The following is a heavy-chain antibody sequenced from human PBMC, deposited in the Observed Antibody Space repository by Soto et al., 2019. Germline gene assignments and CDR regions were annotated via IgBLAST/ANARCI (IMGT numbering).Heavy chain of an antibody. V-gene: IGHV3-7*03. CDR3: TRDTTWKLDS. CDR2: IKQDGSDY. J-gene: IGHJ4*02. Sequence: EVQLVESGGGLVQPGGSPRLSCAASGFTFSNYWMTWVRQAPGKGLEWVANIKQDGSDYNHVGSVQGRFTISRDNAKNSLYLEMNSLRVEDTAVYYCTRDTTWKLDSWGQGILVTVS. D-gene: IGHD2-2*01. CDR1: GFTFSNYW.